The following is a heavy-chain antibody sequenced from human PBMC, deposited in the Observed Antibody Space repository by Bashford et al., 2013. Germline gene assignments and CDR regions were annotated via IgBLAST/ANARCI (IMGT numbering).Heavy chain of an antibody. Sequence: WVRQMPGKGLEWMGIIYPGDSDTRYSPSFQGQVTISADKSISTAYLQWSSLKASDTAMYYCARLRGDHGTSANWFDPWGQGTLVTVSS. CDR2: IYPGDSDT. CDR3: ARLRGDHGTSANWFDP. J-gene: IGHJ5*02. V-gene: IGHV5-51*01. D-gene: IGHD2-21*02.